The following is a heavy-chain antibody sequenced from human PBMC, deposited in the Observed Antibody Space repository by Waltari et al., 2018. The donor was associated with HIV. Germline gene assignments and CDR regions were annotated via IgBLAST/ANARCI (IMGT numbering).Heavy chain of an antibody. J-gene: IGHJ4*02. CDR3: ARRGIAAAGTSWYFDY. CDR2: IYPGASDT. V-gene: IGHV5-51*01. Sequence: EVQLVQSGAEVKKPGESLKISCKGSGYSFTSYWIGWVRQMPGKGLEWMGIIYPGASDTRYSPAFQGQVTISADKSISTAYLQWSSLKASDTAMYYCARRGIAAAGTSWYFDYWGQGTLVTVSS. D-gene: IGHD6-13*01. CDR1: GYSFTSYW.